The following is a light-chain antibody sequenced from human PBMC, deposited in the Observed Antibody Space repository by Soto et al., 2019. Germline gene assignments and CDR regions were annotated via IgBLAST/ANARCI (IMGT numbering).Light chain of an antibody. V-gene: IGLV1-47*01. CDR3: AAGDDSLSGVI. CDR2: MNY. J-gene: IGLJ2*01. CDR1: SSNIGRYN. Sequence: QSVLTQPPSASGAPGQRVTISCSGGSSNIGRYNVFWYQHLPGTAPKLLIYMNYQRPSGVPDRFSGFKSGTSASLAISGLRSEDESEYYCAAGDDSLSGVIFGGGTKLTVL.